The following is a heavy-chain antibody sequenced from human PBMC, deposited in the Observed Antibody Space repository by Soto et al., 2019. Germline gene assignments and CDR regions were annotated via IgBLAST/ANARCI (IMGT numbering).Heavy chain of an antibody. J-gene: IGHJ4*02. CDR3: ARDKITGLFDS. D-gene: IGHD2-8*02. V-gene: IGHV4-34*01. Sequence: PSETLSLTCAVYGGSFSGYYWTWIRQPPGTGLEWIGEINHSGSTNYNPSLKSRVTISVDTSKNQFSLKLTSVTAADTAVYYCARDKITGLFDSWGQGTLVTV. CDR1: GGSFSGYY. CDR2: INHSGST.